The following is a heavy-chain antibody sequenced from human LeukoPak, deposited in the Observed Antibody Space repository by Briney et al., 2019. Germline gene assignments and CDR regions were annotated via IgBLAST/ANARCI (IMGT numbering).Heavy chain of an antibody. D-gene: IGHD6-13*01. CDR3: ARSTATAGIFDY. J-gene: IGHJ4*02. CDR1: GFTVSSNY. CDR2: IYSGGST. Sequence: GGSLRLSCAASGFTVSSNYMSWVRQAPGKGLEWVSVIYSGGSTYYADSVKGRFTISRDNSKNTLYLQMNCLTAEDTAVYYCARSTATAGIFDYWGQGSLVTVSS. V-gene: IGHV3-66*01.